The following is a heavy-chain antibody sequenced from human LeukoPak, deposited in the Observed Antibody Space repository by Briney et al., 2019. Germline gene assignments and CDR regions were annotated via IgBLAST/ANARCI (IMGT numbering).Heavy chain of an antibody. CDR1: GFTFSDHY. V-gene: IGHV3-11*01. J-gene: IGHJ6*02. Sequence: GGSLRLSCVASGFTFSDHYMSWIRQAPGKGLEWVSYIDRFGTSIYYSDSVKGRFTISRDNAKNSLYLQMNDLRADDTAVYYCARGHYGLDVWGQGTTVTVSS. CDR2: IDRFGTSI. CDR3: ARGHYGLDV.